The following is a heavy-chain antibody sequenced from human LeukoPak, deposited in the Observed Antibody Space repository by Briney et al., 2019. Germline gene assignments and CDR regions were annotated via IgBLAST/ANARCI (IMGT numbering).Heavy chain of an antibody. CDR1: GFTFSSSA. D-gene: IGHD1-1*01. Sequence: GGSLRLSCAASGFTFSSSAMSWVRQAPGKGLEWVSAISNNGGYTYYADSVQGRFTISRDNSKSTLCLQMNSLRAEDTAVYYCAKHAGTTRQTKDYWGQGTLVTVSS. J-gene: IGHJ4*02. CDR2: ISNNGGYT. CDR3: AKHAGTTRQTKDY. V-gene: IGHV3-23*01.